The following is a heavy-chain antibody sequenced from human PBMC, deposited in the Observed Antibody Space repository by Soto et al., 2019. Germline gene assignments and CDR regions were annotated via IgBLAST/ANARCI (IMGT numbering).Heavy chain of an antibody. CDR2: ITGSGGST. CDR1: GFTFSIYA. J-gene: IGHJ4*02. D-gene: IGHD4-17*01. Sequence: LRLSCAASGFTFSIYAMTWVRQAPGKGLEWVSSITGSGGSTYYADSVKGRFTISRENSKNTLYLQMNSLRAEDAAVYYCAKGGDGNYVYDDYWGQGTLVTVSS. V-gene: IGHV3-23*01. CDR3: AKGGDGNYVYDDY.